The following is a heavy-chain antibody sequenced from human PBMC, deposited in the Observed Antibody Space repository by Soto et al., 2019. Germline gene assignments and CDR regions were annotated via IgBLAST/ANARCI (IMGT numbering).Heavy chain of an antibody. CDR3: ASLNLSFDP. V-gene: IGHV4-30-2*01. CDR1: GGSINSGGYS. J-gene: IGHJ5*02. CDR2: IYHTGTT. Sequence: SETLSLTCTVSGGSINSGGYSWTWIRQPPGKGLEWIGFIYHTGTTYYNPSLKSRVTISVDRSKNQFSLKLNSVTAADTAVYYCASLNLSFDPWGQGTLVTVSS.